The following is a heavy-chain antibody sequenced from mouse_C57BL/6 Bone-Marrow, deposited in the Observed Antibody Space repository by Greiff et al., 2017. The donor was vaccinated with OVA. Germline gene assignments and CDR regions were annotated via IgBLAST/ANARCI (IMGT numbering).Heavy chain of an antibody. D-gene: IGHD2-2*01. Sequence: QVQLQQPGAELVRPGSSVKLSCKASGYTFTSYWMHWVKQRPIQGLEWIGNIDPSDSETHYNQKFKDKATLTVDKSSSTAYMQLSSLTSEDSAVYYCATIYYGYPGWFAYWGQGTLVTVSA. CDR3: ATIYYGYPGWFAY. V-gene: IGHV1-52*01. J-gene: IGHJ3*01. CDR1: GYTFTSYW. CDR2: IDPSDSET.